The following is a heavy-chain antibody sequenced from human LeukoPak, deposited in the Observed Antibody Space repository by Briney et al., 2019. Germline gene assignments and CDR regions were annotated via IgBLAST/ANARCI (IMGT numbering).Heavy chain of an antibody. CDR2: ITNCNGGST. Sequence: GGSLRLSCAASGFTFSSYAMSWVRQAPGKGLEWVSAITNCNGGSTGYAGSVRGRFTVSTANAKTSLSLQMNSLRAEDTALYYCARCSRSSTDCYSAFDIWGKGTVVTVSS. V-gene: IGHV3-20*04. D-gene: IGHD2-2*02. J-gene: IGHJ3*02. CDR3: ARCSRSSTDCYSAFDI. CDR1: GFTFSSYA.